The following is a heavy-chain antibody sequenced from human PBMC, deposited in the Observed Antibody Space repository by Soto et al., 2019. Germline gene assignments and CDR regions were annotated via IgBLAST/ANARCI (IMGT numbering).Heavy chain of an antibody. J-gene: IGHJ4*02. CDR3: TRGPRSTSTGTGAF. Sequence: GGSLRLSCAASGFTFSMYWMHWVRQVPGKGPEWVSRINDDGISTNYADSVKGRFTISRDNAKNTLYLQMNALRVEDTAVYYCTRGPRSTSTGTGAFWGQGTLVTV. D-gene: IGHD1-1*01. CDR1: GFTFSMYW. CDR2: INDDGIST. V-gene: IGHV3-74*01.